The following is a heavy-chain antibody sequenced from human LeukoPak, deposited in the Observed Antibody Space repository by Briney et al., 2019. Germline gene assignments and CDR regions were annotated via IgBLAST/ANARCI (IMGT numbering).Heavy chain of an antibody. V-gene: IGHV3-53*01. D-gene: IGHD5-18*01. CDR3: ARVDTAMDAFDI. Sequence: GGSLRLSCSASGFTFSSYAMHWVRQAPGKGLEWVSVIYSGGSTHYADSVKGRFTISRDNSKNTLYLQMNSLRAEDTAVYYCARVDTAMDAFDIWGQGTMVTVSS. CDR1: GFTFSSYA. CDR2: IYSGGST. J-gene: IGHJ3*02.